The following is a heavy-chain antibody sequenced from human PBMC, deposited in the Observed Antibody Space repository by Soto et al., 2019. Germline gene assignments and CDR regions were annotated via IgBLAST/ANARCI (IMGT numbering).Heavy chain of an antibody. J-gene: IGHJ4*02. CDR3: AAGEASSRNLAPYYLDF. D-gene: IGHD6-13*01. CDR2: IHYSGTT. Sequence: SETLSLTCTVSGSSMRNYFWTWIGQPPGKGREWIGYIHYSGTTSFFPSYNPSLRSRVTISEDTSKNQFSLKLLSVTTADTAVYFCAAGEASSRNLAPYYLDFWGQGTLVTVSS. V-gene: IGHV4-59*01. CDR1: GSSMRNYF.